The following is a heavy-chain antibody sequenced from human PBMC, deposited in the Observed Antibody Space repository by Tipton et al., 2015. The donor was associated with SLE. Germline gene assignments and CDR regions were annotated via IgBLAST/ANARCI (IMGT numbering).Heavy chain of an antibody. J-gene: IGHJ6*02. CDR3: ARDLSTYGMDV. V-gene: IGHV3-30*04. CDR1: GFTFSSYA. D-gene: IGHD2-2*01. Sequence: SLRLSCAASGFTFSSYAMQWVRQAPGKGLEWVAVISYDGSNKYYADSVKGRFTISRDNSKNTLYLQMNSLRAEDTAVYYCARDLSTYGMDVWGQGTTVTVSS. CDR2: ISYDGSNK.